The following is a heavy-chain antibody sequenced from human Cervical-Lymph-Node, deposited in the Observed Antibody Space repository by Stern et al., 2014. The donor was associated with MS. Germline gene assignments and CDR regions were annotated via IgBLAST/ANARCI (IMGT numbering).Heavy chain of an antibody. CDR2: ISYDGSNK. D-gene: IGHD1-26*01. CDR1: GFTFSSYG. V-gene: IGHV3-30*18. CDR3: AKVGWELPGTLAPCDY. J-gene: IGHJ4*02. Sequence: VQLVESGGGVVQPGRSLRLSCAASGFTFSSYGMHWVRQAPGKGLEWVAVISYDGSNKYYADSVKGRFTISRDNSKNTLYLQMNSLRAEDTAVYYCAKVGWELPGTLAPCDYWGQGTLVTVSS.